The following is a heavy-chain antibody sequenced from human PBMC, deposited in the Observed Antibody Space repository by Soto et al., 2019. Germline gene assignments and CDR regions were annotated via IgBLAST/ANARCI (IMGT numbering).Heavy chain of an antibody. V-gene: IGHV3-11*06. CDR3: ARYSSSSKVGWFDP. CDR1: GFTFSDYY. D-gene: IGHD6-6*01. CDR2: ISSSSSYT. Sequence: PGGSLRLSCAASGFTFSDYYMSWIRQAPGKGLEWVSYISSSSSYTNYAGSVKGRFTISRDNAKNSLYLQMNSLRAEDTAVYYCARYSSSSKVGWFDPWGQGTLVTVSS. J-gene: IGHJ5*02.